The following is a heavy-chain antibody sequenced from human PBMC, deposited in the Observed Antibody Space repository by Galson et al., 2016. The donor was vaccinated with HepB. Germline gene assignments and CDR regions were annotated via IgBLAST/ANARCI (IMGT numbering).Heavy chain of an antibody. CDR2: ISGNGGGT. Sequence: SLRLSCAVSAFNFKDYIMSWVRQTPGRGLEWVTLISGNGGGTYYINSVKGRYTISRDNSKNTLYLQMNSLRADDTAVYYCAKWLPDVVSSGGATIPELYGMDVWGQGTTVIVSS. D-gene: IGHD5-24*01. CDR1: AFNFKDYI. CDR3: AKWLPDVVSSGGATIPELYGMDV. J-gene: IGHJ6*02. V-gene: IGHV3-23*01.